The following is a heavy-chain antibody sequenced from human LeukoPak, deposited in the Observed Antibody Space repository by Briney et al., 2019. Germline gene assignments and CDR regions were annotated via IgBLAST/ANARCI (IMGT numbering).Heavy chain of an antibody. D-gene: IGHD2-2*01. CDR1: GFTFSSYG. J-gene: IGHJ6*02. CDR2: ISYDGSNK. CDR3: ANGRYCSSTSCYADYYGMDV. V-gene: IGHV3-30*18. Sequence: GRSLRLSCAASGFTFSSYGMHWVRQAPGKGLEWVAVISYDGSNKYYADSVKGRFTISRDNSKNTLYLQMNSLRAEDTAVYYCANGRYCSSTSCYADYYGMDVWGQGTTVTVSS.